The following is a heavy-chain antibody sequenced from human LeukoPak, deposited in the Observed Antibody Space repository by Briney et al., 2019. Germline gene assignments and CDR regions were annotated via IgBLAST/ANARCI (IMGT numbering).Heavy chain of an antibody. J-gene: IGHJ3*02. V-gene: IGHV4-59*12. CDR1: GGFISSYY. Sequence: PSETLSLTCTVSGGFISSYYWSWIRQPPGKGLEWIGYIYYSGSTNYNPSLKSRVTILVDTSKNQFSLKLSSVTAADTAVYYCARENTIFGVVIIGAFDIWGQGTMVTVSS. D-gene: IGHD3-3*01. CDR3: ARENTIFGVVIIGAFDI. CDR2: IYYSGST.